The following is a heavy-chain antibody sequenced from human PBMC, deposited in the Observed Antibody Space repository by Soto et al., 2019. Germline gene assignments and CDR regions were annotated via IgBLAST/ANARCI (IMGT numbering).Heavy chain of an antibody. V-gene: IGHV4-30-4*01. CDR2: IYDSGST. Sequence: QLQLRESGPGLVKPSETLSLTCTVSGGSISGGVGGLYYWSWIRQPPGKGLEWIGYIYDSGSTYCNPTLQRRLTKSVDKSKKQYALQLSPAAAALPPGQYCASSRLADLCHGPYYYYYIDVWGPGTPVTVS. CDR3: ASSRLADLCHGPYYYYYIDV. D-gene: IGHD3-3*01. CDR1: GGSISGGVGGLYY. J-gene: IGHJ6*03.